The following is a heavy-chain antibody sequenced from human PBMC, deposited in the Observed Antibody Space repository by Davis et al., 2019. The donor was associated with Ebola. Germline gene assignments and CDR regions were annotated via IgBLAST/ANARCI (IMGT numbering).Heavy chain of an antibody. CDR1: GFTFSSYS. J-gene: IGHJ3*02. V-gene: IGHV3-48*02. Sequence: GESLKISCAASGFTFSSYSMNWVRQAPGKGLEWVSYISSSSSTIYYADSVKGRFTISRDNAKNSLYLQMNSLRDEDTAVYYCARERGYFDWLWVAFDIWGQGTMVTVSS. D-gene: IGHD3-9*01. CDR3: ARERGYFDWLWVAFDI. CDR2: ISSSSSTI.